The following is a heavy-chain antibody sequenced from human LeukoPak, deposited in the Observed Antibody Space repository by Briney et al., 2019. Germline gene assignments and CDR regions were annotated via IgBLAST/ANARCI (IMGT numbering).Heavy chain of an antibody. CDR1: GGSISSYY. D-gene: IGHD5-18*01. J-gene: IGHJ4*02. Sequence: PSETLSLTCTVSGGSISSYYWSWIRQPPGKGLEWIAYIYSSGSTKYNPFLKSRVTISVDTSKNQFSLKLSSVTAADTAVYYCARTPRGYSYGHYFDYWGQGTLVTVPS. CDR2: IYSSGST. V-gene: IGHV4-59*01. CDR3: ARTPRGYSYGHYFDY.